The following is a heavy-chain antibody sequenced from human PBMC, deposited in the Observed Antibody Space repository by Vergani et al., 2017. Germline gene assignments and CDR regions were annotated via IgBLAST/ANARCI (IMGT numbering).Heavy chain of an antibody. CDR1: GFTFSSYA. V-gene: IGHV3-23*01. CDR3: AKDSHYDSIDY. Sequence: EVQLLESGGGLLQPGGSLRLSCAASGFTFSSYAMSWVRQAPGKGLEWVSLIGGSGVHTYYADSVKGRFTISRDNSKNTLYLQMNSLRAEDTAVYYCAKDSHYDSIDYWGQGTLVTVSS. J-gene: IGHJ4*02. D-gene: IGHD3-22*01. CDR2: IGGSGVHT.